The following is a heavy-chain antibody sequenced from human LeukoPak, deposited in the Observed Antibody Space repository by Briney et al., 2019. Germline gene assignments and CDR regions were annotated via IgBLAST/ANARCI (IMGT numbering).Heavy chain of an antibody. CDR3: AREGLYYYDSSGQNINRFDP. D-gene: IGHD3-22*01. V-gene: IGHV1-69*05. J-gene: IGHJ5*02. CDR1: GGTFSSYA. CDR2: IIPIFGTA. Sequence: GSSVKVSCKASGGTFSSYAISWVRQAPGQGLEWMGGIIPIFGTANYAQKLQGRVTMTTDTSTSTAYMELRSLRSDDTAVYYCAREGLYYYDSSGQNINRFDPWGQGTLVTVSS.